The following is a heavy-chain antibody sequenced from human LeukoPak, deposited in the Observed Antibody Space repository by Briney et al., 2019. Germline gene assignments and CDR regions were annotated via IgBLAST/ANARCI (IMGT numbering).Heavy chain of an antibody. CDR2: FDPEDGET. V-gene: IGHV1-24*01. D-gene: IGHD1-26*01. J-gene: IGHJ5*02. CDR1: GYTLTELS. CDR3: ASMYSGSYDWFDP. Sequence: ASVKVSCKVSGYTLTELSMHWVRQAPGKGLEWMGGFDPEDGETIYAQKFQGRVTMTEDTSTDTAYMELSSLRSGDTAVYYCASMYSGSYDWFDPWGQGTLVTVSS.